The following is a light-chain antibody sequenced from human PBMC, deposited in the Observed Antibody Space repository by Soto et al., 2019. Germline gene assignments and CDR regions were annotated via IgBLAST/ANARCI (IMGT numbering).Light chain of an antibody. CDR3: QHYGGSPPT. V-gene: IGKV3-20*01. CDR2: GAS. J-gene: IGKJ1*01. Sequence: EIMLTQSPGTLSLSAGEGATLSCRASQSVGSNFLAWYQYRAGRAPRLLIYGASRRATGIPDRFSGSGSGTDFTLTISRLETEDYAVYYCQHYGGSPPTFGQGTKVE. CDR1: QSVGSNF.